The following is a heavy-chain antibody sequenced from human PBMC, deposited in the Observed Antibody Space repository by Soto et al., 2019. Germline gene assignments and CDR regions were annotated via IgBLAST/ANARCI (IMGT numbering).Heavy chain of an antibody. D-gene: IGHD2-2*01. Sequence: QVQLQESGPGLVKPSQTLSLTCTVSGGSISSGGYYWSWIRQHPGKGLEWIGYIYYSGSTYYNPSPKSRVTISVDTSKNQFSLKLSSVTAADTAVYYCARDKYVTNWYFDLWGRGTLVTVSS. CDR3: ARDKYVTNWYFDL. J-gene: IGHJ2*01. V-gene: IGHV4-31*03. CDR2: IYYSGST. CDR1: GGSISSGGYY.